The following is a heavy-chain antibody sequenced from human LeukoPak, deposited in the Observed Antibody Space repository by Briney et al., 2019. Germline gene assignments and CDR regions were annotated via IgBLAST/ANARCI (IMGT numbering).Heavy chain of an antibody. CDR3: ARLMATINDWFDP. Sequence: ASVKVSCKASGYTFTGYYMHWVRQAPGQGLDWMGRINPNSGGTNYAQKFQGRVTMTRDTSISTAYMELSRLRSDDTAVYYCARLMATINDWFDPWGQGTLVTVSS. CDR1: GYTFTGYY. J-gene: IGHJ5*02. CDR2: INPNSGGT. V-gene: IGHV1-2*06. D-gene: IGHD5-24*01.